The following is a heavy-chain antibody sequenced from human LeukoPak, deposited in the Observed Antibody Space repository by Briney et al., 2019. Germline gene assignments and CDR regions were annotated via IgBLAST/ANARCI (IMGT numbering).Heavy chain of an antibody. J-gene: IGHJ5*02. D-gene: IGHD2-21*02. V-gene: IGHV4-59*01. CDR2: MYYSGIT. CDR1: GCSISSYY. CDR3: ARSDGGFDP. Sequence: PSETLTLTCTVSGCSISSYYWSWIRQPPGKGLEWIAYMYYSGITKYNPSLKRRVTIPVDTSRNQFSLKLSSVTAADTAVYYCARSDGGFDPWGQGTLVTVSS.